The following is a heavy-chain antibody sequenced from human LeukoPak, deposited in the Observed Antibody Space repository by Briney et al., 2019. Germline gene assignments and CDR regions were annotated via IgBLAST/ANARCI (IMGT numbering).Heavy chain of an antibody. CDR3: ATTSFPGGCYYYGMDV. V-gene: IGHV3-48*03. CDR1: GFTFSSYE. CDR2: ISSSGSTI. D-gene: IGHD2/OR15-2a*01. J-gene: IGHJ6*04. Sequence: GGSLRLSCAAFGFTFSSYEMNWVRQAPGKGLEWVSYISSSGSTIYYADSVKGRFTISRDNAKNSLYLQMNSLRAEDTAVYYCATTSFPGGCYYYGMDVWGKGTTVTVSS.